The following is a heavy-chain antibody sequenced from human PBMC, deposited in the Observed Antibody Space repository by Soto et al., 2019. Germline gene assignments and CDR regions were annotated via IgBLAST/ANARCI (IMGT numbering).Heavy chain of an antibody. CDR1: GFTFSSYG. CDR3: ARDLRGRGGRFDY. V-gene: IGHV3-33*01. J-gene: IGHJ4*02. Sequence: QVQLVESGGGVVQPGRSLRLSCAASGFTFSSYGMHWVRQAPGKGLEWVAVIWYDGSNKYYADSVKGRFTISRDNSKNTLDLQMNSLRAEDTAVYYCARDLRGRGGRFDYWGQGTLVTVSS. D-gene: IGHD3-10*01. CDR2: IWYDGSNK.